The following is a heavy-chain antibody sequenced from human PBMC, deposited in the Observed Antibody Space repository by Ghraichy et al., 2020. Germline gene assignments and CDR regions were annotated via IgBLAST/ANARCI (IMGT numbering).Heavy chain of an antibody. V-gene: IGHV4-39*01. J-gene: IGHJ5*02. Sequence: SETLSLTCTVSGGSISSSSYYWGWIRQPPGKGLEWIGSIYYSGSTYYNPSLKSRVTISVDTSKNQFSLKLSSVTAADTAVYYCARLYCSGGSCYENWFDPWGQGTLVTVSS. CDR3: ARLYCSGGSCYENWFDP. D-gene: IGHD2-15*01. CDR1: GGSISSSSYY. CDR2: IYYSGST.